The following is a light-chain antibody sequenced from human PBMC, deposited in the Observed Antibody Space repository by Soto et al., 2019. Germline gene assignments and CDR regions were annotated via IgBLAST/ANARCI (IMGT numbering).Light chain of an antibody. CDR3: QQYNNWTLT. CDR1: QSVSSN. CDR2: GAS. J-gene: IGKJ4*01. Sequence: ETVMTQSPATLSVSPGEGATLSCRASQSVSSNLAWYQQKPGQAPRLLICGASIRASGVPARFSGSGSGTEFTLTISSLQSEDFADYYCQQYNNWTLTFGGGTKVEIK. V-gene: IGKV3D-15*01.